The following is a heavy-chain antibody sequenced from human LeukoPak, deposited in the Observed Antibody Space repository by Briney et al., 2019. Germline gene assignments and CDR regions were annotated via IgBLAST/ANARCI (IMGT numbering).Heavy chain of an antibody. V-gene: IGHV3-33*08. Sequence: PGRSLRLSSAASGFTFSSYGMHRVRQAPGKGLEWVAVIWYDGSNKYYADSVKGRFTISRDNSKNTLYLQMNSLRAEDTAVYYCARDSIYCSSTSCYGSFLYFDYWGQGTLVTVSS. CDR2: IWYDGSNK. CDR3: ARDSIYCSSTSCYGSFLYFDY. D-gene: IGHD2-2*01. CDR1: GFTFSSYG. J-gene: IGHJ4*02.